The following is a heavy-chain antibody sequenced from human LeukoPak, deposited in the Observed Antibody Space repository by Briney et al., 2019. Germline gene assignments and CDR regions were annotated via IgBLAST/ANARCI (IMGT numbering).Heavy chain of an antibody. J-gene: IGHJ4*02. CDR3: AVLSDGAYCGGDCFYLDY. CDR2: IIPILDMT. D-gene: IGHD2-21*02. V-gene: IGHV1-69*10. Sequence: SVKVSCKASGGTFSSHAMSWVRQAPGQGLEWMGGIIPILDMTNYAQEFQGRVTITADKSTGTGYMELSSLRSEDTAVYYCAVLSDGAYCGGDCFYLDYWGQGTLVTVSS. CDR1: GGTFSSHA.